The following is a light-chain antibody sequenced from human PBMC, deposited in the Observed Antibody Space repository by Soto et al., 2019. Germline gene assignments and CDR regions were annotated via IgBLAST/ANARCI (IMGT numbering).Light chain of an antibody. J-gene: IGLJ1*01. Sequence: QSVLTQPPSVSAAPGQKVTISCSGSSSNIGNNYVSWYQQLPGTAPKLLIYDNNKRPSGIPDRFSGSKSGTSATLGITGLQTGDEADYYCGTWDSSLSAFAFGTGTTAPS. CDR3: GTWDSSLSAFA. CDR2: DNN. V-gene: IGLV1-51*01. CDR1: SSNIGNNY.